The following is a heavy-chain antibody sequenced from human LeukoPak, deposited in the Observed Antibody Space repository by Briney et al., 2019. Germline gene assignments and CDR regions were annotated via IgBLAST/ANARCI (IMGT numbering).Heavy chain of an antibody. V-gene: IGHV4-39*01. J-gene: IGHJ5*02. Sequence: SETLSLTCTVSGGSISSSSYYWGGIRQPPRKGLEWIGSIYYSWSTYYNPSLKSRVSISVHTSKNQFSLKLRSVTAADTAVYYCARPVPSRLGWFDPWGQGTLVTVSS. CDR2: IYYSWST. D-gene: IGHD1-1*01. CDR1: GGSISSSSYY. CDR3: ARPVPSRLGWFDP.